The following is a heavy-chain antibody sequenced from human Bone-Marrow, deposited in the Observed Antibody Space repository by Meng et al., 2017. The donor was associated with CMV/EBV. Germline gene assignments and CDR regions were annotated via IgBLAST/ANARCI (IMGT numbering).Heavy chain of an antibody. CDR1: GGSFSGYY. V-gene: IGHV4-34*01. CDR3: ARGVRVYCSSTSCSYYYYGMDV. D-gene: IGHD2-2*01. Sequence: SETLSLTCAVYGGSFSGYYWSWIRQPPGKGLEWIGEINHSGSTNYNPSLKSRVTISVDTSKSQFSLKLSSVTAADTAVYYCARGVRVYCSSTSCSYYYYGMDVWGQGTTVTVSS. CDR2: INHSGST. J-gene: IGHJ6*02.